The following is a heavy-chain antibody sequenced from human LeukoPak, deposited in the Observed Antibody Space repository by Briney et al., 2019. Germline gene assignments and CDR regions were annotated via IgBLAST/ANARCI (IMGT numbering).Heavy chain of an antibody. CDR1: GFTFSSYG. CDR2: IWYDGSNK. J-gene: IGHJ4*02. V-gene: IGHV3-33*06. CDR3: AKDYYDSSGTLDY. D-gene: IGHD3-22*01. Sequence: GGSQRLSCAASGFTFSSYGMHWVRQAPGKGLEWVAVIWYDGSNKYYADSVKGRFTISRDNSKNTLYLQMNSLRAEDTAVYYCAKDYYDSSGTLDYWGQGTLVTVSS.